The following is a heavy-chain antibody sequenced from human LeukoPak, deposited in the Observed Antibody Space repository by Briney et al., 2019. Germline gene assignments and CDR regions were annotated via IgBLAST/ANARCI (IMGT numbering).Heavy chain of an antibody. CDR2: INHSGST. J-gene: IGHJ4*02. CDR1: GGSFSGYY. Sequence: PSETLSLTCAVYGGSFSGYYWSWIRQPPGKGLEWIGEINHSGSTNYNPSLKSRVTISVDTSKNQFSLKLSSVTAADTAVYYCARGRFGRNWGQGTLVTVSS. CDR3: ARGRFGRN. D-gene: IGHD3-10*01. V-gene: IGHV4-34*01.